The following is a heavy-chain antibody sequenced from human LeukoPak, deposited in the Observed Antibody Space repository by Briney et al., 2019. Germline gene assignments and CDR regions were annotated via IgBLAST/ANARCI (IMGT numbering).Heavy chain of an antibody. D-gene: IGHD3-22*01. Sequence: QPGGSLRLSCAASGFTFTTYAMAWVRQAPGKGLEWVSSVIATDASTRYADSVRGRLTISRDNFRNTVYLQMNSLRAEDTAIYYCAKSSDSSGRYTHGLDVWGQGTTVTVSS. V-gene: IGHV3-23*01. J-gene: IGHJ6*02. CDR1: GFTFTTYA. CDR3: AKSSDSSGRYTHGLDV. CDR2: VIATDAST.